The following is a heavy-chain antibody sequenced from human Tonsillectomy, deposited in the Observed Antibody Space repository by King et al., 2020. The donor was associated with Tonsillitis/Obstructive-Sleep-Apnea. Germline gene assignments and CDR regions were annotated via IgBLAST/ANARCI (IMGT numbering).Heavy chain of an antibody. CDR3: ARGPSLRYNWNYELVYFQH. J-gene: IGHJ1*01. V-gene: IGHV4-34*01. CDR2: INHSGST. CDR1: GGSFSGYY. D-gene: IGHD1-7*01. Sequence: VQLQQWGAGLLKPSETLSLTCAVYGGSFSGYYWSWIRQPPGKGLEWIGEINHSGSTNYNPSLKSRVTISVDTSKNQFSLKLSSVTAADTAVYYCARGPSLRYNWNYELVYFQHWGQGTLVTVSS.